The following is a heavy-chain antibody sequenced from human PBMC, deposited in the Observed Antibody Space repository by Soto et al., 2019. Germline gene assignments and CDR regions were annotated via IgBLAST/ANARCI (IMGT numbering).Heavy chain of an antibody. D-gene: IGHD4-17*01. CDR3: ARGRDYGDYGYYYYGMDV. J-gene: IGHJ6*02. V-gene: IGHV3-30-3*01. Sequence: GGSLRLSCAASGFTFSSYAMHWVRQAPGKGLEWVAVISYDGSNKYYADSVKGRFTISRDNSKNTLYLQMNSLGAEDTAVYYCARGRDYGDYGYYYYGMDVWGQGTTVTVSS. CDR1: GFTFSSYA. CDR2: ISYDGSNK.